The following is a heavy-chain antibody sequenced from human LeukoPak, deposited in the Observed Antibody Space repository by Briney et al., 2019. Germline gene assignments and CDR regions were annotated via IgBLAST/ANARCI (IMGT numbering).Heavy chain of an antibody. V-gene: IGHV1-18*01. J-gene: IGHJ4*02. D-gene: IGHD4-23*01. CDR1: GYTFTSYG. CDR2: ISAYNGNT. Sequence: GASVKVSCKASGYTFTSYGISWVRQAPGQGLEWRGWISAYNGNTNYAQKLQGRVTMTTATSTSTAYMELRSLRSDDTAVYYCARVRGDYGGPYFDYWGQGTLVTVSS. CDR3: ARVRGDYGGPYFDY.